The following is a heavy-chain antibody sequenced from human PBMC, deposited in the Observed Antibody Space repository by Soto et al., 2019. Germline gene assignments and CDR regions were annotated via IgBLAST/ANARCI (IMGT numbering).Heavy chain of an antibody. J-gene: IGHJ4*02. D-gene: IGHD2-15*01. V-gene: IGHV3-23*01. CDR3: AKRRGAGGHFDY. CDR2: VSIGGST. Sequence: GVSLRLSCAASGFTFSSYAMGCVRQGPGKGLEWVAVVSIGGSTHYADSVRGRFTISRDNSKNTLSLQMNSLTAEDTAVYFCAKRRGAGGHFDYWGQGALVTVSS. CDR1: GFTFSSYA.